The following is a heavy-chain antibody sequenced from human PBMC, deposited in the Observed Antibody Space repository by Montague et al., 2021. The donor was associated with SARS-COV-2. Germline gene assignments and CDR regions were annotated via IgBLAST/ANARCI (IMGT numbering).Heavy chain of an antibody. J-gene: IGHJ4*02. CDR1: GASISSRSYY. D-gene: IGHD3-3*01. CDR2: NYYSGST. V-gene: IGHV4-39*01. CDR3: ATPPSSNTIVSGVQGYYFDD. Sequence: SETLSLTCTVSGASISSRSYYWGWIRQPPGKGLEWIGFNYYSGSTYYNPTLKSRVTISVDTSKNQFSLKLSSVTAAGTAVYYCATPPSSNTIVSGVQGYYFDDWGQGTLVTVSS.